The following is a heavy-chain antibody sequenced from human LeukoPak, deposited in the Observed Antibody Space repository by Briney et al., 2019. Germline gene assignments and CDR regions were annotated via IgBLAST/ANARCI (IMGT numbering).Heavy chain of an antibody. D-gene: IGHD2-2*01. V-gene: IGHV3-30*02. CDR2: IRYDGSNK. Sequence: GGSLRLSCAASGFTFSSYGMHWVRQAPGKGLEWVAFIRYDGSNKYYADSVKGRFTISRDSSKNTLYLQMNSLRAEDTAVYYCAKDEGVVPAANDAFDIWGQGTMVTVSS. J-gene: IGHJ3*02. CDR1: GFTFSSYG. CDR3: AKDEGVVPAANDAFDI.